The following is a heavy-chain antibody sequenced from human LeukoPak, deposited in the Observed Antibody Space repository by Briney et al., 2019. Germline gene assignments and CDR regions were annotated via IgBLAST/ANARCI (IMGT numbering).Heavy chain of an antibody. V-gene: IGHV3-30-3*01. CDR3: TRDRGAYNLYDY. J-gene: IGHJ4*02. CDR2: ISYDGSNK. CDR1: GFTFSSYA. Sequence: PGGSLRLSCAASGFTFSSYAMHWVRQAPGKGLEWVAVISYDGSNKYYADSVKGRFTISRDNSKNTLYLQMNSLKTEDTAVYHCTRDRGAYNLYDYWGQGTLVTVSS. D-gene: IGHD1-1*01.